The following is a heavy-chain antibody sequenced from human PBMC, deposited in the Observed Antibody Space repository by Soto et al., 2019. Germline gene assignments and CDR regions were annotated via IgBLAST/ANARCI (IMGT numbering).Heavy chain of an antibody. D-gene: IGHD6-6*01. CDR3: ATEYSSSSTFDY. V-gene: IGHV1-2*04. Sequence: ASVKVSCKASGYTFTGYYMHWVRQAPGQGLEWMGWINPNSGGTNYAQKFQGWVTMTRDTSISTAYMELSRLRSDDTAVYYCATEYSSSSTFDYWGQGTLVTVSS. J-gene: IGHJ4*02. CDR2: INPNSGGT. CDR1: GYTFTGYY.